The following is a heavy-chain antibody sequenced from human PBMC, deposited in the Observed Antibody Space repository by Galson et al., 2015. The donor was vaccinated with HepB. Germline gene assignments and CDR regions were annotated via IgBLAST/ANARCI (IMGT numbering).Heavy chain of an antibody. CDR2: IIPIFGTA. D-gene: IGHD3-10*01. J-gene: IGHJ6*03. Sequence: SVKVSCKASGGTFSSYAISWVRQAPGQGLEWMGGIIPIFGTANYAQKFQGRVTITADESTSTAYMELSSLRSEDTAVYYCASGWFRELWLLYYYYYYMDVWGKGTTVTVSS. CDR3: ASGWFRELWLLYYYYYYMDV. V-gene: IGHV1-69*13. CDR1: GGTFSSYA.